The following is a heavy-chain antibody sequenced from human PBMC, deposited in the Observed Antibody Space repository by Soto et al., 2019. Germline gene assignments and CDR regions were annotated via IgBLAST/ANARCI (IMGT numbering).Heavy chain of an antibody. CDR3: ARTDRYQLSSFSDY. D-gene: IGHD2-2*01. Sequence: SQTLSLTCIVSCGSVSSASHYWSWIRQPPGKGLEWIGYIYYTGMTTHNPSLKSRVNISVDTSTNQFSLRLSSVTAAETAVYYCARTDRYQLSSFSDYWGQGTLVTVSS. CDR1: CGSVSSASHY. CDR2: IYYTGMT. J-gene: IGHJ4*02. V-gene: IGHV4-61*01.